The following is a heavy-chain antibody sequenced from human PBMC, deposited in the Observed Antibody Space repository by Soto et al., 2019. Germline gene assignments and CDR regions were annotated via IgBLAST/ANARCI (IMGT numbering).Heavy chain of an antibody. Sequence: GASVKVSCKASGYTFTAYYIHWVRQAPGHGLEWIGRIIPIFGIASYAQKFQGRVTITADESTSTAYMELSSLRSDDTAVYYCAREDRDRETGLVPAAIDGMDVWGQGTTVTSP. D-gene: IGHD2-2*01. CDR1: GYTFTAYY. CDR3: AREDRDRETGLVPAAIDGMDV. CDR2: IIPIFGIA. V-gene: IGHV1-69*13. J-gene: IGHJ6*02.